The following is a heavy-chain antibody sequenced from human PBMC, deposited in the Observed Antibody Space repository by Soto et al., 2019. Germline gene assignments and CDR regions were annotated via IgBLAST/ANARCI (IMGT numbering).Heavy chain of an antibody. V-gene: IGHV1-18*01. J-gene: IGHJ4*02. D-gene: IGHD6-19*01. CDR3: ARDKALEDSSGWPIDY. Sequence: QVQLVQSGAEVKKPGASVKVSCKASGYTFTSYGISWVRQAPGQGLEWMGWISAYNGNTNYAQKLQGRVTMTTATSTSTAYMELRSLRSDDTAVYYGARDKALEDSSGWPIDYWVQGTLVTVSS. CDR2: ISAYNGNT. CDR1: GYTFTSYG.